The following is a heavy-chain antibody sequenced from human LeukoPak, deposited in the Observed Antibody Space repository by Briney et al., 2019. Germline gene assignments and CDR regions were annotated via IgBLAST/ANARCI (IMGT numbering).Heavy chain of an antibody. CDR2: INAGNGNT. Sequence: ASVKVSCTASGYTFTSYAMHWVRLAPGLSLEWMGWINAGNGNTKYSQKFQGRVTLTRDTSASTAYMELSSLRSEDTAVYYCARDERDCRGGSCLYDAFDIWGQGTMVIVSS. CDR1: GYTFTSYA. D-gene: IGHD2-15*01. J-gene: IGHJ3*02. V-gene: IGHV1-3*01. CDR3: ARDERDCRGGSCLYDAFDI.